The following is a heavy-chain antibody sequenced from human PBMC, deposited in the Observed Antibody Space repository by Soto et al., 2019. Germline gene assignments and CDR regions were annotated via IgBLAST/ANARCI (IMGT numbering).Heavy chain of an antibody. V-gene: IGHV4-34*01. J-gene: IGHJ4*02. Sequence: QVQLQQWGAGLLKPSETLSLTCAVYGGSFSGYYWSWIRQPPGKGLEWIGEIKDGGNTNYSPSLKSRFPSSAYTANDQFSLQLHSVSAADTAVYYCARGQDAIVATHWDPGTLVTVSS. CDR2: IKDGGNT. CDR3: ARGQDAIVATH. D-gene: IGHD5-12*01. CDR1: GGSFSGYY.